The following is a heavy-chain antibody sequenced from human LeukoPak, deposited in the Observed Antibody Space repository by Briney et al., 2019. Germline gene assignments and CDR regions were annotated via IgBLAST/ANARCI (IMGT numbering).Heavy chain of an antibody. CDR1: GGSFSGYY. J-gene: IGHJ4*02. V-gene: IGHV4-34*01. D-gene: IGHD1-26*01. CDR3: ARVSGSPLMSYFDY. CDR2: IYHSGST. Sequence: SETLSLTCAVYGGSFSGYYWSWIRQPPGKGLEWIGYIYHSGSTYYNPSLKSRVTISVDRSKNQFSLKLSSVTAADTAVYYCARVSGSPLMSYFDYWGQGTLVTVSS.